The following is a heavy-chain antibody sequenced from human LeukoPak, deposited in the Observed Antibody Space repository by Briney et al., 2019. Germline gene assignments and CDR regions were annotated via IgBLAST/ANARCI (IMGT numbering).Heavy chain of an antibody. V-gene: IGHV1-2*02. J-gene: IGHJ4*02. Sequence: GASVKVSCKASGYRFTGYYIHWARQAPGQGLEWMGWINPNSGGTNYAQKFQGRVTMTRDTSISTAYMELSRLTFDDTAVYYCGRKSASRKTSEFDYWGQGTLVTVSS. CDR1: GYRFTGYY. CDR3: GRKSASRKTSEFDY. D-gene: IGHD2-2*01. CDR2: INPNSGGT.